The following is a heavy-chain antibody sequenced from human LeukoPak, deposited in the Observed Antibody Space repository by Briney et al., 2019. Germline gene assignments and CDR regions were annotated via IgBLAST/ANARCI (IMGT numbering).Heavy chain of an antibody. J-gene: IGHJ4*02. V-gene: IGHV4-34*01. Sequence: SETLSLTCAVYGGSFSGYYWSWIRQPPGKGLEWIGEINHSGSTNYNPSLKSRVTISVDTSKNQFSLELSSVTAADTAVYYCARVWLNFDYWGQGTLVTVSS. CDR2: INHSGST. D-gene: IGHD5-18*01. CDR3: ARVWLNFDY. CDR1: GGSFSGYY.